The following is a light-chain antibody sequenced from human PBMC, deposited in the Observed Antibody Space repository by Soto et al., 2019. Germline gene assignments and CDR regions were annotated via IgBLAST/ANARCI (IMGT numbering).Light chain of an antibody. J-gene: IGLJ3*02. Sequence: QSVLTQPPSVSAAPGQKVTISCSGSSSNIGKNYVSWFQHLPGTAPKLLIYENYNRPSGIPDRFSGSKSGTSATLGITGLQTGDEADYYCGTWDSSLSAGVFGGGTKVTVL. CDR3: GTWDSSLSAGV. CDR2: ENY. V-gene: IGLV1-51*02. CDR1: SSNIGKNY.